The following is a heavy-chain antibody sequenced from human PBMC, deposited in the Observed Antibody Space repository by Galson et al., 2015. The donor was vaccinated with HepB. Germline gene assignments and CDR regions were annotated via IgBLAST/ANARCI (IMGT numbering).Heavy chain of an antibody. Sequence: SVKVSCKASGSTFTSYYMHWVRQAPGQGLEWMGIINPSGGSTSYAQKFQGRVTMTRDTSTSSVYMELSSLRSEDTAVYYCARDGVTGAFDIWGQGTMVTVSS. CDR1: GSTFTSYY. D-gene: IGHD7-27*01. CDR2: INPSGGST. CDR3: ARDGVTGAFDI. J-gene: IGHJ3*02. V-gene: IGHV1-46*01.